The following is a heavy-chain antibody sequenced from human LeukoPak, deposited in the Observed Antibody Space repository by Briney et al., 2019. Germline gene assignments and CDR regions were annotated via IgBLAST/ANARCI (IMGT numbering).Heavy chain of an antibody. Sequence: SETLSLTCSVSSGSMSIYYWSWIRQRPGKGREWSGYIYYSGSTNYNPSLKSRVTISVDTSKNQFSLKLSAVAAADTAVYYCARDTYYDGSGNYYYGMDVWGQGTTVTVSS. CDR2: IYYSGST. J-gene: IGHJ6*02. CDR1: SGSMSIYY. CDR3: ARDTYYDGSGNYYYGMDV. D-gene: IGHD3-10*01. V-gene: IGHV4-59*01.